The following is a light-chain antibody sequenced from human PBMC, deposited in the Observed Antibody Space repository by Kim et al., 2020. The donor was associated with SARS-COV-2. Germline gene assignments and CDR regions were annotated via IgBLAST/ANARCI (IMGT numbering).Light chain of an antibody. CDR2: GAS. V-gene: IGKV3-15*01. CDR1: QNVGSN. J-gene: IGKJ4*01. CDR3: QQYNEWPLT. Sequence: EIVMTQSPATLFVSPGERVTLSCRASQNVGSNLAWYQQKPGQAPRLLIYGASTRATGIPARSSGSGSGTEFTLTISSLQSEDFAVYYCQQYNEWPLTFGGGTKLEI.